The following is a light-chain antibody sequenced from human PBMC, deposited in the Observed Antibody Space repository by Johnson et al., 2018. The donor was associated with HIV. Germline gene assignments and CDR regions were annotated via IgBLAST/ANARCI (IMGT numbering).Light chain of an antibody. CDR2: DNN. J-gene: IGLJ1*01. CDR1: SSNIGNND. V-gene: IGLV1-51*01. CDR3: GTWDTRLSAGPF. Sequence: QSVLTQPPSVSAASGQKVTISCSGSSSNIGNNDVSWYQQLPGTAPKVLIYDNNKRSSGIPDRISGSKSGTSATLGITGLHTGAEADYDCGTWDTRLSAGPFSGTGTKVTVL.